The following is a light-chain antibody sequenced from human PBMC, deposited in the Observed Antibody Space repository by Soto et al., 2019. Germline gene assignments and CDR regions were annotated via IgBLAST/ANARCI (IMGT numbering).Light chain of an antibody. Sequence: EIVMKQSPATLSVSPGERATLSCRASQSVSSNLACYQQKPGQAPRRLIYGASTRATGIPARFSGSGSGTEFTLTISSLQSEDFAVYYCQQYSNWPPLTFGGGTKVEIK. V-gene: IGKV3-15*01. CDR2: GAS. CDR1: QSVSSN. CDR3: QQYSNWPPLT. J-gene: IGKJ4*01.